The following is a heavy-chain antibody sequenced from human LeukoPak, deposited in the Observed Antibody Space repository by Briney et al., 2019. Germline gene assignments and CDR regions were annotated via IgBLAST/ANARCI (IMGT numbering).Heavy chain of an antibody. CDR3: ARAHSSGWTNYFDY. J-gene: IGHJ4*02. Sequence: ASVKVSCKASGYTFTCYYMHWVRQAPGQGLEWMGWINPNSGGTNYAQKFQGRVTMTRDTSISTAYMELSRLRSDDTAVYYCARAHSSGWTNYFDYWGQGTLVTVSS. D-gene: IGHD6-19*01. CDR1: GYTFTCYY. CDR2: INPNSGGT. V-gene: IGHV1-2*02.